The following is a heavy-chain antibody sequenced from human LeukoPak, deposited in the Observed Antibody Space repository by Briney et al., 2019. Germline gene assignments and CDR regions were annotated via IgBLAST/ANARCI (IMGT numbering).Heavy chain of an antibody. D-gene: IGHD6-6*01. CDR3: ARVTLPYSSSSLAFDP. V-gene: IGHV1-69*05. Sequence: SVKVSCKASGGTFSSYAISWVRQAPGQGLEWMGGIIPIFGTANYAQKFQGRVTITTDESTSTAYMELSSLRSEDTAVYYCARVTLPYSSSSLAFDPWGQGTLVTVSS. CDR2: IIPIFGTA. J-gene: IGHJ5*02. CDR1: GGTFSSYA.